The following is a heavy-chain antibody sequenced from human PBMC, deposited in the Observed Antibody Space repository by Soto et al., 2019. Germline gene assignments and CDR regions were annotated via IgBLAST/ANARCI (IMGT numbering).Heavy chain of an antibody. CDR3: ARDKVVVVTAIYRGTNAFDI. V-gene: IGHV1-69*13. D-gene: IGHD2-21*02. J-gene: IGHJ3*02. CDR1: GGTFSSYA. CDR2: IIPIFGTA. Sequence: ASVKVSCKASGGTFSSYAISWVRQAPGQGLEWMGGIIPIFGTANYAQKFQGRVTITADESTSTAYMELSSLRAEDTAVYYCARDKVVVVTAIYRGTNAFDIWGQGTMVTVSS.